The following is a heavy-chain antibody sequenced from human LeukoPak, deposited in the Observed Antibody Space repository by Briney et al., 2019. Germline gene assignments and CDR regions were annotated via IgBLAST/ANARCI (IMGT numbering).Heavy chain of an antibody. J-gene: IGHJ4*02. CDR3: AKWGDYDILTGYYDPDY. CDR1: GFTVTNYA. D-gene: IGHD3-9*01. Sequence: GGSLRLSCAASGFTVTNYAMYWVRQAPGRGLEWVSAISGRDDSTYYADSVKGRFTISRDTSKNTLFLQMNSLRAEDTAVYYCAKWGDYDILTGYYDPDYWGQGTLVTVSS. V-gene: IGHV3-23*01. CDR2: ISGRDDST.